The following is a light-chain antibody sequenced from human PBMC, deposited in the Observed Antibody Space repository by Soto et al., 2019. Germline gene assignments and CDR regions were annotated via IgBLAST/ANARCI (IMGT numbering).Light chain of an antibody. CDR3: QQRSNWQVT. CDR2: GAS. J-gene: IGKJ5*01. Sequence: EIGLTHSPGTLSLSPGEIATPSCRATHGVGNNLAWYQQIPGQAPRLLIYGASNRATGIPARFSGSGSGTDFTLTISSLEPEDFAVYYCQQRSNWQVTFGQGTRLEIK. V-gene: IGKV3D-11*01. CDR1: HGVGNN.